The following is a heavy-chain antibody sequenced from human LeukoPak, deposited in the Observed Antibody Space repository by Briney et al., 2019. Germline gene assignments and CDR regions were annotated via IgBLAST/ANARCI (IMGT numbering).Heavy chain of an antibody. CDR2: ISFDVRNK. CDR1: GFTFSTYA. CDR3: AKNSGYSWQYFFDY. D-gene: IGHD6-25*01. Sequence: PGGSLRLSCAASGFTFSTYAIHWVRQAPGKGLEWVAVISFDVRNKYYADSVKGRFTISRDNSKNTLYLQMNSLRAEDAAVYFCAKNSGYSWQYFFDYWGQGTLVTVSS. J-gene: IGHJ4*02. V-gene: IGHV3-30*07.